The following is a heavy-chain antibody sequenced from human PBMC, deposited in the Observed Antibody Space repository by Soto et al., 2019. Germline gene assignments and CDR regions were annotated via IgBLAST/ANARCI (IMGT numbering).Heavy chain of an antibody. J-gene: IGHJ3*02. D-gene: IGHD6-19*01. V-gene: IGHV1-69*02. CDR2: IIPILGIA. CDR1: SGSFSSYT. CDR3: ARALGIAVADDAFDI. Sequence: SVRTSSGAASGSFSSYTTVGVGQAQEQGLEWMGRIIPILGIANYAQKFQGRVTITADKSTSTAYMELSSLRSEDTAVYYCARALGIAVADDAFDIWGQGTMVTV.